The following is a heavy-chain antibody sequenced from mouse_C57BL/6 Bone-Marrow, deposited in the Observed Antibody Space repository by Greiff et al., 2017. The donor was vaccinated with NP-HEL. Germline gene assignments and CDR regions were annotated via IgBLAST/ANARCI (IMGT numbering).Heavy chain of an antibody. CDR3: AIAAYYSNYGAY. Sequence: QVQLQQPGAELVKPGASVKLSCKASGYNFTSYWMHWVKQRPGQGLEWIGMIHPNSGSTNYNEKFKSKATLTVDKSSSTAYMQLSSLTSEDSAVYYCAIAAYYSNYGAYWGQGTLVTVSA. CDR1: GYNFTSYW. V-gene: IGHV1-64*01. J-gene: IGHJ3*01. CDR2: IHPNSGST. D-gene: IGHD2-5*01.